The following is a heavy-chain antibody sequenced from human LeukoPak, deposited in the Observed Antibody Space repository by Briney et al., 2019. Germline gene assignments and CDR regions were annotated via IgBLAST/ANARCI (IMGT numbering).Heavy chain of an antibody. Sequence: GGSLRLSCAASGFTFSSYGMHWVRQAPGKGLEWVAVISYDGSNKYYADSVKGRFTISRDNSKNSLYLQMNSLRAEDTAVYYCASLWELHYWGQGTLVTVSS. CDR1: GFTFSSYG. D-gene: IGHD1-26*01. CDR3: ASLWELHY. CDR2: ISYDGSNK. V-gene: IGHV3-30*03. J-gene: IGHJ4*02.